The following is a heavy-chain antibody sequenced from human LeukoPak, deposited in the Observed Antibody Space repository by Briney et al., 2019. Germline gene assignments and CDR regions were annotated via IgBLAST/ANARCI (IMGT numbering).Heavy chain of an antibody. D-gene: IGHD3-3*02. J-gene: IGHJ4*02. V-gene: IGHV4-59*11. Sequence: PSETLSLTCTVSGGPISSLYWSWIRQPPGKGLEWIGYTYSSGRTNYNPSLKSRLTISVDTSKSQFSLKLSSVTAADTAVYFCARHLATAISTFDYWGRGILVTVSS. CDR1: GGPISSLY. CDR3: ARHLATAISTFDY. CDR2: TYSSGRT.